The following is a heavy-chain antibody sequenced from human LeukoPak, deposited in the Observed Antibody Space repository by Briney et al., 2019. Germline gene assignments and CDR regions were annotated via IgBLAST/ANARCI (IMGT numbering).Heavy chain of an antibody. J-gene: IGHJ6*03. V-gene: IGHV3-48*04. CDR3: ARDYVYYYYYYYMDV. Sequence: PGGSLRLSCAASGFTFSSYAMSWVRQAPGKGLEWVSYISSSGSTIYYADSVKGRFTISRDNAKNSLYLQMNSLRAEDMAVYYCARDYVYYYYYYYMDVWGKGTTVTVSS. D-gene: IGHD3-16*01. CDR2: ISSSGSTI. CDR1: GFTFSSYA.